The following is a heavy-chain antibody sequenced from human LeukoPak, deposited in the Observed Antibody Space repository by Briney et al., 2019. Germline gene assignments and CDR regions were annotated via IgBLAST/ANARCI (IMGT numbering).Heavy chain of an antibody. Sequence: ASVKVSCKASGGTFSSYAISWVRQAPGQGLEWMGGIIPIFGTANYAQKFQGRVTITADESTSTAYMELSSLRSEDTAVYYCARDIPTGTIQTYYYYGMDVWGQGTTVTVSS. CDR2: IIPIFGTA. V-gene: IGHV1-69*01. J-gene: IGHJ6*02. CDR3: ARDIPTGTIQTYYYYGMDV. D-gene: IGHD1/OR15-1a*01. CDR1: GGTFSSYA.